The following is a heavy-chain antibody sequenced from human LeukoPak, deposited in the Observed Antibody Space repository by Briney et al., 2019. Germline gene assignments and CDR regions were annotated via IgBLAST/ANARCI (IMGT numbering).Heavy chain of an antibody. J-gene: IGHJ4*02. V-gene: IGHV3-30*02. CDR2: IRYDGSNK. CDR1: GFTFGDYA. CDR3: ANLAESSGWYVPFDY. Sequence: GGSLRLSCTGSGFTFGDYAMSWFRQAPGKGLEWVAFIRYDGSNKYYADSVKGRFTISRDNSKNTLYLQMNSLRAEDTAVYYCANLAESSGWYVPFDYWGQGTLVTVSS. D-gene: IGHD6-19*01.